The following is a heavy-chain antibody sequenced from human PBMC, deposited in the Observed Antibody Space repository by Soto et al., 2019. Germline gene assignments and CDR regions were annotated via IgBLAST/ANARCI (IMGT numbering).Heavy chain of an antibody. Sequence: PSETLSLTCTVSGGSMNNYLWSWIRQTPGDGLEWIGYIHVTGNTYHNPSLKSPVTISIDASKTQFFLTLTSVTAADTAVYYCARGTFFARYQPFDACGRGIPVTAYS. D-gene: IGHD1-20*01. V-gene: IGHV4-59*01. J-gene: IGHJ4*02. CDR1: GGSMNNYL. CDR2: IHVTGNT. CDR3: ARGTFFARYQPFDA.